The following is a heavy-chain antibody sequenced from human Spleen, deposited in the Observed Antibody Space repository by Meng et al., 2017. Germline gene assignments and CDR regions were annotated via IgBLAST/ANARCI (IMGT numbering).Heavy chain of an antibody. J-gene: IGHJ4*02. CDR1: GYTFTGYY. Sequence: ASVKVSCKASGYTFTGYYMHWVRQAPGQGLEWMGRINPNSGGTNYVQKFQGRVTMTRDTSISTAYMELSRLRSDDTAVYYCARGGLYYDFWSGYYYYEYCGQAILAVSS. D-gene: IGHD3-3*01. CDR3: ARGGLYYDFWSGYYYYEY. CDR2: INPNSGGT. V-gene: IGHV1-2*06.